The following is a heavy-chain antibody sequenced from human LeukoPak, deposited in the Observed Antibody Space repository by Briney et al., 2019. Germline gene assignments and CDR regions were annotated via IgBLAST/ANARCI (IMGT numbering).Heavy chain of an antibody. CDR2: INSDGSST. Sequence: GGSLRLSCAASGFTSSSYWMHWVRQAPGKGLVWVSRINSDGSSTSYADSVKGRFTISRDNAKNTLYLQMNSLRAEDTAVYYCARDAQISWIQLWLYGMDVWGQGTTVTVSS. V-gene: IGHV3-74*01. CDR1: GFTSSSYW. CDR3: ARDAQISWIQLWLYGMDV. J-gene: IGHJ6*02. D-gene: IGHD5-18*01.